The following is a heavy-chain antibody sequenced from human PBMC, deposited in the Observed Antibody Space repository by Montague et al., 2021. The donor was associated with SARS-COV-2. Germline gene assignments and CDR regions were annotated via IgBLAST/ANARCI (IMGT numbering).Heavy chain of an antibody. Sequence: SETLSLTCTVSGGSISSYYWSWILQPPGKGLEWIGSIYYSGSTXXXPSXXXRVTISVDTSKNQFSLKLSSVTAADTAVNYCARQVGTMIVVVIIKLRYYFDYWGQGTLVTVSS. J-gene: IGHJ4*02. CDR2: IYYSGST. V-gene: IGHV4-59*05. D-gene: IGHD3-22*01. CDR3: ARQVGTMIVVVIIKLRYYFDY. CDR1: GGSISSYY.